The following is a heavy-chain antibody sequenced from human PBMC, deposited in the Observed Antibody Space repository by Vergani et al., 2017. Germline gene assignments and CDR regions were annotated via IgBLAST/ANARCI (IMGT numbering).Heavy chain of an antibody. D-gene: IGHD3-9*01. CDR3: ARSDYDILTGYRY. V-gene: IGHV1-46*03. Sequence: QVQVVQSGAEVKKSGASVKVSCKTSGYTFSNYYMHCVRQAPGQGLEWMGIINPSGGHTNYAQKFQGRVTMTRETSTSTVYMELSSLRSEDTAIYYCARSDYDILTGYRYWGQGTLVTVSA. J-gene: IGHJ4*02. CDR2: INPSGGHT. CDR1: GYTFSNYY.